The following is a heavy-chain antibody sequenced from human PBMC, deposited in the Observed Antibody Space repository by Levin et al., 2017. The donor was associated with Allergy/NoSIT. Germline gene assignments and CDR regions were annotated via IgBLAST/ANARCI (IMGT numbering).Heavy chain of an antibody. V-gene: IGHV4-59*08. CDR2: IFYSGNT. CDR3: ARHRSSSVWHQDPFGI. Sequence: RPSETLSLTCTVSGGSITNYHWSWIRQPPGKGLEWIGYIFYSGNTDYNPSLKSRVTMSVDTSKHQFSLNLTSVTAADTAVYYCARHRSSSVWHQDPFGIWGQGTMVTVSS. J-gene: IGHJ3*02. D-gene: IGHD6-25*01. CDR1: GGSITNYH.